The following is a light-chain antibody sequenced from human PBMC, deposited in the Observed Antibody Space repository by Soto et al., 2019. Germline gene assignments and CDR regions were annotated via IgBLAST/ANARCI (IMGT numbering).Light chain of an antibody. J-gene: IGKJ1*01. CDR3: QHWHGFSWT. CDR2: KAS. Sequence: DIQMTQSPSTLSASVGDRVTITCRASQSINDWVAWYQQKPGRAPKFLIYKASNLESGVPSRFSGSVSGTEFTLTISSLQPDDFATYYCQHWHGFSWTFGQGTKVEIK. CDR1: QSINDW. V-gene: IGKV1-5*03.